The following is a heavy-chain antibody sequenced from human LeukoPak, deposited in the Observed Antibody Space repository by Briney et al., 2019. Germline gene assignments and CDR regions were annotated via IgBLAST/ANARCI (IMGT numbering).Heavy chain of an antibody. J-gene: IGHJ5*02. Sequence: AGSLRLSCAASGFTFSNHCMYWVRQAPGKGLEWVAVIRYDGSHKYYADSVKGGFTMSRDNSNNRLVLQMNSVRVDDTAIYYCAKASSASPSCLNAWGQGTLVTVSS. CDR1: GFTFSNHC. CDR2: IRYDGSHK. CDR3: AKASSASPSCLNA. D-gene: IGHD2-2*01. V-gene: IGHV3-30*02.